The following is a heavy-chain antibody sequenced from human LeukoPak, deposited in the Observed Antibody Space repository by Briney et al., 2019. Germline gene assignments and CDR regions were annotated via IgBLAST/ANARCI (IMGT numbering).Heavy chain of an antibody. CDR2: INPSGGST. CDR3: ARGIAVADDAFDI. D-gene: IGHD6-19*01. Sequence: ASVKVSCKASGYTFTSYYMHWVRQAPGQGLVWMGIINPSGGSTSYAQKFQGRVTITRDTSTSTVYMELSSLRSEDTAVYYCARGIAVADDAFDIWGQGTMVTVSS. CDR1: GYTFTSYY. J-gene: IGHJ3*02. V-gene: IGHV1-46*01.